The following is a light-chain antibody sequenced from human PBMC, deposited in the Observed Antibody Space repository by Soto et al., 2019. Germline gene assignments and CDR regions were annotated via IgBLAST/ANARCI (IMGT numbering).Light chain of an antibody. CDR3: QQSYTTPWT. V-gene: IGKV1-39*01. Sequence: QLTQSPSSLSASVGDRVTITCRASQDVSRYLAWYQQKAGKAPKLLIYGASTLQSGVPSRFSGFGSGTEFTLTISSLQPEDFATYFCQQSYTTPWTFGQGTKVEIK. CDR1: QDVSRY. CDR2: GAS. J-gene: IGKJ1*01.